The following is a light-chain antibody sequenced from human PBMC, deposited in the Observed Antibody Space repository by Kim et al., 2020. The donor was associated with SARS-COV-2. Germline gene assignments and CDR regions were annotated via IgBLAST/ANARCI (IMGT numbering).Light chain of an antibody. J-gene: IGKJ1*01. CDR1: QSLYNN. Sequence: EIVMTQSPATLSVSPGERATLSCRASQSLYNNLVWYQQKPGQAPRLLIYGASARATGIPDRFSGSGSGTDFTLTISSLQSEDFAVYYCQQYVDWPRTFGQETKVDIK. CDR3: QQYVDWPRT. CDR2: GAS. V-gene: IGKV3-15*01.